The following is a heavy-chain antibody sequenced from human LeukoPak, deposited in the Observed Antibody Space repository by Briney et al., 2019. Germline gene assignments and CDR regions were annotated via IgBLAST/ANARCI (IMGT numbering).Heavy chain of an antibody. CDR2: IFHSGSP. J-gene: IGHJ4*02. CDR1: GYSISSGYY. Sequence: PSETLSLTCTVSGYSISSGYYWGWIRQPPGKGLEWIGSIFHSGSPYYNPSLKSRVTISVDTSKNQFSLKLSSVTAADTAVYYCARDPDYYDSSGYYYAFDYWGQGTLVTVSS. CDR3: ARDPDYYDSSGYYYAFDY. V-gene: IGHV4-38-2*02. D-gene: IGHD3-22*01.